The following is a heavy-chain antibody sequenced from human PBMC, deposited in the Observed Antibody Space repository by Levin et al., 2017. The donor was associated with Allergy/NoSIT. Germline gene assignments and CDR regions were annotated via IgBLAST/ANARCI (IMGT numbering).Heavy chain of an antibody. CDR2: IDPTDGTT. CDR3: AKGGGSRTYFNGYDF. Sequence: GESLKISCKKSGYTFTSYYIHWVRQAPGQGLEWLGIIDPTDGTTDYAQEFQGRVSMTRDAPTRTVYMDVSNLKSEDTAMYYCAKGGGSRTYFNGYDFWGQGTLVTVSS. D-gene: IGHD3-10*01. V-gene: IGHV1-46*01. J-gene: IGHJ4*02. CDR1: GYTFTSYY.